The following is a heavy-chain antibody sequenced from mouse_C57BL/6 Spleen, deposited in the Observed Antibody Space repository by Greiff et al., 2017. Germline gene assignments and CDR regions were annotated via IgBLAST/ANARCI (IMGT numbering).Heavy chain of an antibody. CDR2: IYPRSGNT. V-gene: IGHV1-81*01. J-gene: IGHJ3*01. CDR1: GYTFTSYG. Sequence: VQLQQSGAELARPGASVKLSCKASGYTFTSYGISWVKQRTGQGLEWIGEIYPRSGNTYSNEKFKGKATLTADQSSSTPYMELRSLTSEDSAVYFCANDGYSPFAYWGQGTLVTVSA. CDR3: ANDGYSPFAY. D-gene: IGHD2-3*01.